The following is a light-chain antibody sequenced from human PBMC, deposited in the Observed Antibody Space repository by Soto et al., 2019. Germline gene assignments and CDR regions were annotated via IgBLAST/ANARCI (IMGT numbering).Light chain of an antibody. Sequence: DIQMTQSPSTLSASVGDRVTITCRASQSISSWLAWYQQKPGKAPKLLIYDASSLESGVPSRFSGSGSGTEFTLTISRLQPHDFATYYCQQYNSYSWTFGQGTKVEIK. CDR2: DAS. V-gene: IGKV1-5*01. CDR3: QQYNSYSWT. CDR1: QSISSW. J-gene: IGKJ1*01.